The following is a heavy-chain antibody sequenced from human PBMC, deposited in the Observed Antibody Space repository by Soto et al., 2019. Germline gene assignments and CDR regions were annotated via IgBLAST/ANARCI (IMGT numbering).Heavy chain of an antibody. V-gene: IGHV3-33*01. CDR3: ARAQLLWFGELLG. CDR2: IWYDGSNK. CDR1: GFTFSSYG. J-gene: IGHJ4*02. D-gene: IGHD3-10*01. Sequence: GGSLRLSCAASGFTFSSYGMHWVRQAPGKGLEWVAVIWYDGSNKYYADSVKGRFTISRDNSKNTLYLQMNSLRAEDTAVYYCARAQLLWFGELLGWGQGTLVTASS.